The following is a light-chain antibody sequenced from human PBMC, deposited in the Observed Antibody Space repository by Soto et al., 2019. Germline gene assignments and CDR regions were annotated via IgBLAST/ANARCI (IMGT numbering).Light chain of an antibody. CDR2: GAS. J-gene: IGKJ1*01. Sequence: EIVLTQSPGTLSLSPGERATLSCRASQSVSSSYLAWYQQKPGQAPRVLIYGASSRATGIPDRFSGSGSGTDFTLTISRLEPEDFAVYYCQQYGSSPWTFGQGTKVDI. V-gene: IGKV3-20*01. CDR1: QSVSSSY. CDR3: QQYGSSPWT.